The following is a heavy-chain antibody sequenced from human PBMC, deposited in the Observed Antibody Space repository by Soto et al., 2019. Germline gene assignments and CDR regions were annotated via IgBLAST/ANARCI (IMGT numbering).Heavy chain of an antibody. V-gene: IGHV4-59*01. J-gene: IGHJ4*02. CDR1: GDSKNSLY. CDR2: IYYSGSI. Sequence: QVQLQESGPGLVKPSETLSLTCTVSGDSKNSLYWSWIRQPPGKGLEWIGYIYYSGSINYNPSLKSRVTISVDPSKNQFSLRLSSVTAADTAVYYCAKSLWDTSGWKTDYWGQGTLVTVSS. CDR3: AKSLWDTSGWKTDY. D-gene: IGHD6-19*01.